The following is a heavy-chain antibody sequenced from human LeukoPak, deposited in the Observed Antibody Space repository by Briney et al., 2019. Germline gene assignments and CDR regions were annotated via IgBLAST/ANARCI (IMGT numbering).Heavy chain of an antibody. CDR2: INHSGST. CDR1: GGSLSDYY. CDR3: ASQVRLERRYYYYYMDV. J-gene: IGHJ6*03. V-gene: IGHV4-34*01. D-gene: IGHD1-1*01. Sequence: PSETLSLNCAVYGGSLSDYYWSWIRQPPGKGLEWIGEINHSGSTNYNPSLKSRVTISLDTSKNQFSLKLSSVTAADTAVYYCASQVRLERRYYYYYMDVWEKGTTVTVSS.